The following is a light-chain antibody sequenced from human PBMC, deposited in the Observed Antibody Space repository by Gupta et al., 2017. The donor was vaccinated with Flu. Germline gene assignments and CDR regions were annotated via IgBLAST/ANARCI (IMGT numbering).Light chain of an antibody. CDR3: QQYNNWPPYT. CDR1: QSISSS. Sequence: EVVMTQSPATLSVSPGERATLSCRASQSISSSLAWYQQKPGQAPRLLIYGASTRDTGIPARFSGSGSGTEFTLTISSRQSEDFAVYYCQQYNNWPPYTFGQGTRLEIK. V-gene: IGKV3-15*01. CDR2: GAS. J-gene: IGKJ2*01.